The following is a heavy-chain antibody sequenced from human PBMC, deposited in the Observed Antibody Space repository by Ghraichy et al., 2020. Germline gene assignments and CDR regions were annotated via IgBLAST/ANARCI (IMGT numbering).Heavy chain of an antibody. Sequence: GGSRRLSCAASGFTFSSYAMSWVRQAPGKGLEWVSGISGSGGSTYYADSVKGRFTISRDNSKNTLYLQMNSLRAEDTAVYYCAKDMTDILTGPFDYWGQGTLVTVSS. J-gene: IGHJ4*02. D-gene: IGHD3-9*01. V-gene: IGHV3-23*01. CDR1: GFTFSSYA. CDR3: AKDMTDILTGPFDY. CDR2: ISGSGGST.